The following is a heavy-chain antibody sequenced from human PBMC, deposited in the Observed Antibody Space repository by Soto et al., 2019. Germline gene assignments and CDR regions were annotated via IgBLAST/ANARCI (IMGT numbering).Heavy chain of an antibody. D-gene: IGHD3-22*01. Sequence: SETLSLTCTVSGGSVSSGSYYWSWIRQPPGKGLEWIGYIYYSGSTNYNPSLKSRVTISVDTSKNQFSLKLSSVPAADTAVYYCAREAVYYESSGYQQDDYYCYYGMDVWGQGTSVTVSS. CDR1: GGSVSSGSYY. J-gene: IGHJ6*02. CDR3: AREAVYYESSGYQQDDYYCYYGMDV. CDR2: IYYSGST. V-gene: IGHV4-61*01.